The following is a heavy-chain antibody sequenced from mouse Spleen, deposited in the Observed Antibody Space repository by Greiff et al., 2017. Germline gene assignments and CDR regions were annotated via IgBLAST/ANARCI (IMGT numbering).Heavy chain of an antibody. V-gene: IGHV2-2*01. J-gene: IGHJ4*01. CDR3: ARNGGNLNYYAMDY. CDR1: GFSLTSYG. Sequence: VQLQQSGPGLVQPSQSLSITCTVSGFSLTSYGVHWVRQSPGKGLEWLGVIWSGGSTDYNAAFISRLSISKDNSKSQVFFKMDSLQADDTAIYYCARNGGNLNYYAMDYWGQGTSVTVSS. D-gene: IGHD2-1*01. CDR2: IWSGGST.